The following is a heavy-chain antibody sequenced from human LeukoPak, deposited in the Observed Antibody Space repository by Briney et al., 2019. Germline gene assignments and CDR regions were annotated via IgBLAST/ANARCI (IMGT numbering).Heavy chain of an antibody. V-gene: IGHV4-59*12. CDR1: GGSISSYY. J-gene: IGHJ4*02. CDR3: ARDWKQSPGFTTDY. D-gene: IGHD1-1*01. Sequence: SETLSLTCTVSGGSISSYYWSWIRQPPGKGLEWIGSIYYSGSTYYNPSLKSRVTISVDTSKNQFSLKLSSVTAADTAVYYCARDWKQSPGFTTDYWGQGTLVTVSS. CDR2: IYYSGST.